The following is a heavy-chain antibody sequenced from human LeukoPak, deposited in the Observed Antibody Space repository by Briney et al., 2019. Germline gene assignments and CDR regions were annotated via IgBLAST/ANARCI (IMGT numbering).Heavy chain of an antibody. V-gene: IGHV4-59*12. CDR2: IYYSGST. CDR1: GGSIGSYY. Sequence: SETLSLTCTVSGGSIGSYYWSWIRQPPGKGLEWIGYIYYSGSTNYNPSLKSRVTISVDTSKNQFSLKLSSVTAADTAVYYCAIRYYYDSSGYSPYYYYGMDVWGQGTLVTVSS. CDR3: AIRYYYDSSGYSPYYYYGMDV. D-gene: IGHD3-22*01. J-gene: IGHJ6*02.